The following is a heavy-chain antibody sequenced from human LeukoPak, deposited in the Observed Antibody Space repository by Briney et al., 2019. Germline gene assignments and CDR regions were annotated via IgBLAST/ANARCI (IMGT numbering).Heavy chain of an antibody. CDR1: GLSFNSYG. CDR2: ISYDGSNT. Sequence: GGSLRLSCAVSGLSFNSYGMHWVRQAPGKGLEWVAVISYDGSNTYYADSVKGRFTISRDNSKTTLYLQMNRLRPEDTAVYYCAKERGSGNYYFALDVWGQGTTVTVS. CDR3: AKERGSGNYYFALDV. J-gene: IGHJ6*02. D-gene: IGHD3-10*01. V-gene: IGHV3-30*18.